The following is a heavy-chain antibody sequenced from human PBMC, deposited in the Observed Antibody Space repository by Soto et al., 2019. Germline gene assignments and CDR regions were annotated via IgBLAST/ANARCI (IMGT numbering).Heavy chain of an antibody. J-gene: IGHJ4*02. V-gene: IGHV3-23*01. Sequence: EVQLLESGGGLEQPGGSLRLSCVVSGFTFSSYAMNWVRQAPGKGLEWVSGISGSGDNTDYAGSVKGRFTISRDNSKNTLYLQMNNLRVEDTAVYYCAKDRPGSGPDFEFWGQGTLVIVSA. D-gene: IGHD2-15*01. CDR1: GFTFSSYA. CDR2: ISGSGDNT. CDR3: AKDRPGSGPDFEF.